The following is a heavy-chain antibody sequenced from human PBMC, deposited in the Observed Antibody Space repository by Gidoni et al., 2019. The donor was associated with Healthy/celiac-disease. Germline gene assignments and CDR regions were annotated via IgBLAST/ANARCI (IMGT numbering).Heavy chain of an antibody. CDR3: AGDRGSSRYYYYYYGMDV. CDR2: ISSSGSTI. Sequence: EVQLVESGGGLVQPGGSVRLSCAASVFTFSSYEMNWVRQAPGKGLEWVSYISSSGSTIYNADSVKGRFTISRDNAKSSLYLQMNSLRAEDTAVYYCAGDRGSSRYYYYYYGMDVWGQGTTVTVSS. CDR1: VFTFSSYE. J-gene: IGHJ6*02. D-gene: IGHD3-16*01. V-gene: IGHV3-48*03.